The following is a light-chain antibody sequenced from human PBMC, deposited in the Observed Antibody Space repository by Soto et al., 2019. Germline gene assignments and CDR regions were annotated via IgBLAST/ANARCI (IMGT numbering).Light chain of an antibody. CDR3: QQYNDYWT. CDR2: KAS. J-gene: IGKJ1*01. CDR1: QTISSW. V-gene: IGKV1-5*03. Sequence: DIQMTQSPSTLSGSVGDRVTITCRASQTISSWLAWYQQKPGKAPKLLIYKASTLKSGVPSRFSGSASGTEFTLTISSLESDDFATYYCQQYNDYWTFGQGTKVDIK.